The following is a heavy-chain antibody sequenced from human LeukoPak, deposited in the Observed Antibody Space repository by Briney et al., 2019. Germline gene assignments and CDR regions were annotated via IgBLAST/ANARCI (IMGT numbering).Heavy chain of an antibody. Sequence: SETLSLTCTVSGGSVSSGSYYWSWIRQPAGKGLEWIGRIYTSGSTNYNPSLKSRVTMSVDTSKNQFSLKLSSVTAADTAVYYCARDPIWFGVEMAFDIWGQGTMVTVSS. CDR3: ARDPIWFGVEMAFDI. D-gene: IGHD3-10*01. CDR2: IYTSGST. V-gene: IGHV4-61*02. CDR1: GGSVSSGSYY. J-gene: IGHJ3*02.